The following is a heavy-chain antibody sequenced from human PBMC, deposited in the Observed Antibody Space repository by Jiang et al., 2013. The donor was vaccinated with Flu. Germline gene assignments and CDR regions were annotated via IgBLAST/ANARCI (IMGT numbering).Heavy chain of an antibody. CDR3: AVQPQNRGVPRPYDYSNY. CDR1: GYIFKSYW. D-gene: IGHD4-11*01. J-gene: IGHJ4*02. CDR2: IYPDDSET. V-gene: IGHV5-51*03. Sequence: GAEVKKPGESLKISCKASGYIFKSYWIGWVRQMPGKGLEWMGTIYPDDSETRYSPSFQGQVTISADKSISTAYLEWSSLKASDTAMYYCAVQPQNRGVPRPYDYSNYWGQGTLVTVSS.